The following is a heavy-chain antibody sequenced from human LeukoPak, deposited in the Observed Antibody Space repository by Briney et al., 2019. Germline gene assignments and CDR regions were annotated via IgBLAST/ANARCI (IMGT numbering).Heavy chain of an antibody. V-gene: IGHV4-34*01. D-gene: IGHD5-12*01. CDR2: TSHSGST. CDR1: GGSFSGYY. J-gene: IGHJ4*02. Sequence: SSETLSLTCAVYGGSFSGYYLSSIRQPPGNGLEWIGETSHSGSTNYNPSLKSRVIISVDTSKNQSSLKLSSVTAADTAVYYCAETIYSGFDSLDYWGQGTLVTVSS. CDR3: AETIYSGFDSLDY.